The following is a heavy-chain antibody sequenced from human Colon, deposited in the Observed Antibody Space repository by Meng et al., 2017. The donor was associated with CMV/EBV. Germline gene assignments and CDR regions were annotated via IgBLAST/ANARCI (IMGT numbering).Heavy chain of an antibody. CDR1: EFTFSSYG. CDR3: VRTPAAATGWFDP. Sequence: GESLKISCVASEFTFSSYGMSWVRQAPRKGLEWISYISSNGRTIYYADSVRGRVTISRDNARNSLFLQMNTLSADDTAVYYCVRTPAAATGWFDPWGQGTLVTVSS. V-gene: IGHV3-48*04. D-gene: IGHD6-13*01. CDR2: ISSNGRTI. J-gene: IGHJ5*02.